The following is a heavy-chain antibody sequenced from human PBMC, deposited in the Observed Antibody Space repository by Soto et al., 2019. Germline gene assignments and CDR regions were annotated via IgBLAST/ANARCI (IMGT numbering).Heavy chain of an antibody. D-gene: IGHD6-19*01. CDR2: TYYRSKWYN. Sequence: SQTLSLTCAISGDSVSSNSAAWNWIRQSPSRGLEWLGRTYYRSKWYNDYAVSVKSRITINPDTSKNQFSLQLNSVTPEDTAVYYCAREGYSSGWRDYSYYGTDVWGQGTTVTVSS. CDR1: GDSVSSNSAA. V-gene: IGHV6-1*01. CDR3: AREGYSSGWRDYSYYGTDV. J-gene: IGHJ6*02.